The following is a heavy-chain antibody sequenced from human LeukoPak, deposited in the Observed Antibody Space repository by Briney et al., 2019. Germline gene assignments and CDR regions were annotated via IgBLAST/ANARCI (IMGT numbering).Heavy chain of an antibody. V-gene: IGHV3-23*01. CDR2: ISGSGGST. D-gene: IGHD3-10*01. CDR1: GFTFSSYA. Sequence: GGSLRLSCAASGFTFSSYAMSWVRQAPGKGLEWVSAISGSGGSTYYADSVKGRFTISRDNSKNTLYLQMNSLRAEDTAVYYCAKTAHSRDITMVRGVIMAIDYWGQGTLVTVSS. CDR3: AKTAHSRDITMVRGVIMAIDY. J-gene: IGHJ4*02.